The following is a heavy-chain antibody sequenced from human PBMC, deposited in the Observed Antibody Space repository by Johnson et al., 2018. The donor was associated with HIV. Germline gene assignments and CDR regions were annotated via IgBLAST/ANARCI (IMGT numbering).Heavy chain of an antibody. CDR3: VRDLSFDSIGYSHAFDM. CDR1: GFTFSSYA. D-gene: IGHD3-22*01. CDR2: ISYDGSNQ. V-gene: IGHV3-30*04. J-gene: IGHJ3*02. Sequence: QVQLVESGGGVVQPGRSLRLSCAASGFTFSSYAMHWVRQAPGKGLEWVAVISYDGSNQYYADSVKGRFTISRDNSKNTVFLQMNSLRVEDTALYYCVRDLSFDSIGYSHAFDMWGQGTMVTVSS.